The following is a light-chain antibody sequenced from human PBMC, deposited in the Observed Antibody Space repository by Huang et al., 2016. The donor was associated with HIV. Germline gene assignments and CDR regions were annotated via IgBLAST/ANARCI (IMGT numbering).Light chain of an antibody. CDR1: ESVGDN. Sequence: EIVMTQSLSTLSVSPGERATLSCRASESVGDNLAWYQQRPGEAPRLLIFGASARAAGIQDRFSCSGSGTEFTLSFSSLQSEDFAVYCCQQYNKWPKFTFGPGTRVDMK. CDR2: GAS. V-gene: IGKV3-15*01. CDR3: QQYNKWPKFT. J-gene: IGKJ3*01.